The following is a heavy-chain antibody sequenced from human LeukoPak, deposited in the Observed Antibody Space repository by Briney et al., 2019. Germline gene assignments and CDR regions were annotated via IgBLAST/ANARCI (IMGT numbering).Heavy chain of an antibody. Sequence: SETLSLTCTVSGGSISSYYWSWIRQPAGKGLEWIGRIYTSGSTNYNPSLKSRVTMSVDTSKNQFSLKLSSVTAADTAVYYCARDHSSGWYGGTFDYWGQGTLVTVSS. D-gene: IGHD6-19*01. CDR1: GGSISSYY. J-gene: IGHJ4*02. CDR2: IYTSGST. V-gene: IGHV4-4*07. CDR3: ARDHSSGWYGGTFDY.